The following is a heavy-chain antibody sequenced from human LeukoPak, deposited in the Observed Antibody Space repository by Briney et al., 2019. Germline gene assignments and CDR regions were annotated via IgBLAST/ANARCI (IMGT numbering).Heavy chain of an antibody. Sequence: GGSLRLSCAASGFTFNTYNINWVRQAPGKGLEWISFISSSSDTIYYADSVKGRFTISRDNAKNTLYLQMNSLRAEDTAVYYCARVGGSTVTTYDAFDIWGQGTMVTVSS. D-gene: IGHD4-17*01. CDR1: GFTFNTYN. V-gene: IGHV3-48*04. CDR2: ISSSSDTI. CDR3: ARVGGSTVTTYDAFDI. J-gene: IGHJ3*02.